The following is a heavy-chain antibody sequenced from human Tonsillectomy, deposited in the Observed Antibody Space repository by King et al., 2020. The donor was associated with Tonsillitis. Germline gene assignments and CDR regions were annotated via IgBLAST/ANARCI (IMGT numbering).Heavy chain of an antibody. Sequence: VQLVETGGGLIQPGGSLRLSCATSGFDLTYNYMSWVRQAPGKGLEWVSFIYSGGSASYADSVKGRFTISRDNSKNTLYLQLNSLRAEDTAVYYCASHYCTAGSCYFDYWGQGTLVTVSS. J-gene: IGHJ4*03. CDR1: GFDLTYNY. D-gene: IGHD2-8*02. V-gene: IGHV3-53*02. CDR2: IYSGGSA. CDR3: ASHYCTAGSCYFDY.